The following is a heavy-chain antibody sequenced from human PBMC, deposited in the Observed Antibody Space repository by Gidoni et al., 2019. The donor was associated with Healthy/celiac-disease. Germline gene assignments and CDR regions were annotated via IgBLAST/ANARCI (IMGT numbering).Heavy chain of an antibody. J-gene: IGHJ4*02. CDR2: IIPIFGTA. CDR3: ARDAIAPYYYDSSGYFDY. V-gene: IGHV1-69*01. D-gene: IGHD3-22*01. CDR1: GGTFSSYA. Sequence: QVQLVQSGAEVKKPGSSVKVSCKASGGTFSSYAISWVRQAPGQGLEWMGGIIPIFGTANYAQKFQGRVTITADESTSTAYMELSSLRSEDTAVYYCARDAIAPYYYDSSGYFDYWGQGTLVTVSS.